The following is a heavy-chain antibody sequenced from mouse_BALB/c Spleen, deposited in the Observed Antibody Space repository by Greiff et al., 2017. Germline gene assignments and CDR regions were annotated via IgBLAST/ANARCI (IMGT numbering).Heavy chain of an antibody. D-gene: IGHD1-1*01. J-gene: IGHJ4*01. V-gene: IGHV5-6-5*01. CDR3: ARGKDYYGSSYYAMDY. CDR2: ISSGGST. CDR1: GFTFSSYA. Sequence: EVKLVESGGGLVKPGGSLKLSCAASGFTFSSYAMSWVRQTPEKRLEWVASISSGGSTYYPDSVKGRFTISRDNARNILYLQMSSLRSEDTAMYYCARGKDYYGSSYYAMDYWGQGTSVTVSS.